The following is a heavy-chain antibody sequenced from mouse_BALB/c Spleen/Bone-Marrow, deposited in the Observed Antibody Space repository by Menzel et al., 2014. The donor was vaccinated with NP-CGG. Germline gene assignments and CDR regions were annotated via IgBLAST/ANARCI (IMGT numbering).Heavy chain of an antibody. V-gene: IGHV1S29*02. J-gene: IGHJ1*01. Sequence: EVKVEESGPELVKPGASVKISCKASGYTFTDYNMHWVKQSHGKSLEWIGYIYPYNGGTGYNQKFKSKATLTVDNPSSTAYMELRSLTSEDSAVYYCARFRYDWYFDVWGAGTTVTVSS. CDR3: ARFRYDWYFDV. D-gene: IGHD2-14*01. CDR1: GYTFTDYN. CDR2: IYPYNGGT.